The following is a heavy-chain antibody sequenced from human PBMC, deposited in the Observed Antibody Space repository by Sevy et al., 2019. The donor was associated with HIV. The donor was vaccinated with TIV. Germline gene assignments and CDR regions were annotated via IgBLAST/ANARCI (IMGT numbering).Heavy chain of an antibody. D-gene: IGHD2-15*01. CDR1: GFTFSSYS. CDR3: ARDQGYCSGGSCFYYYYYGMDV. V-gene: IGHV3-48*01. Sequence: GGSLRLSCAASGFTFSSYSMNWVRQAPGKGLEWVSYISSSSSTIYYADSVKGRFTISRDNAKNSRYLQMNSLRAEDTAVYYCARDQGYCSGGSCFYYYYYGMDVWGQGTTVTVSS. CDR2: ISSSSSTI. J-gene: IGHJ6*02.